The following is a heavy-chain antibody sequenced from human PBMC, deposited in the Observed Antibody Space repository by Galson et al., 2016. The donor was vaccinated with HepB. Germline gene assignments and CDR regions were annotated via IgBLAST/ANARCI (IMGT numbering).Heavy chain of an antibody. CDR2: ISGSNGFI. V-gene: IGHV3-21*01. Sequence: SLRLSCAASGFTVSNNYMTWVRQAPGKGLEWVSSISGSNGFIYYADSVKGRFTISRDNAKNSLHLQMNSLRADDTAVYFCARDLDSRYYYSYHVMDVWGQGTTVTVSS. J-gene: IGHJ6*02. D-gene: IGHD3-22*01. CDR1: GFTVSNNY. CDR3: ARDLDSRYYYSYHVMDV.